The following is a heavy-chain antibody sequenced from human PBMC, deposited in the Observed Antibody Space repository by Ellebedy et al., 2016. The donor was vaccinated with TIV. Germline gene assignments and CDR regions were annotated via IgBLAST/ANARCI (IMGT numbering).Heavy chain of an antibody. D-gene: IGHD6-19*01. J-gene: IGHJ4*02. Sequence: GGSLRLXCAASGFTFDDYAMHWVRQAPGKGLEWVSGISWNSGSIGYADSVKGRFTISRDNAKNSLYLQMNSLRAEDTALYYCAKDRGPLYSSGHTLDYWGQGTLVTVSS. V-gene: IGHV3-9*01. CDR3: AKDRGPLYSSGHTLDY. CDR2: ISWNSGSI. CDR1: GFTFDDYA.